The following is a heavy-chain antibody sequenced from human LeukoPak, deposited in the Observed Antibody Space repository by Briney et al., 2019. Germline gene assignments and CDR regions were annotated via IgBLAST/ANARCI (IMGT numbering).Heavy chain of an antibody. CDR2: LSASGGTT. Sequence: GGSLRLSCAASGFSFSSYAMTWVRQAPGKGLEWVSALSASGGTTYYADSVKGRFTTSRDNSKNTLYLHMNSLGAEDTAVYYCAKGHRYCTSGNCNSAVDYWGQGTLVTVSS. D-gene: IGHD2-15*01. V-gene: IGHV3-23*01. CDR3: AKGHRYCTSGNCNSAVDY. J-gene: IGHJ4*02. CDR1: GFSFSSYA.